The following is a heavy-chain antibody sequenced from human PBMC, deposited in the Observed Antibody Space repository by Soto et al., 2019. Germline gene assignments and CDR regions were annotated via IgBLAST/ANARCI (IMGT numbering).Heavy chain of an antibody. Sequence: GESLKISCKGSGYSFTSYWIGCVRQMPGKGLEWMVIIFPSDSDTRYSPSFKGQVTISADKSISTAYLQWSSLKASDTAMYYCARHQYNSNVFDYWGQGSLVTVSS. D-gene: IGHD4-4*01. J-gene: IGHJ4*02. CDR2: IFPSDSDT. CDR3: ARHQYNSNVFDY. V-gene: IGHV5-51*01. CDR1: GYSFTSYW.